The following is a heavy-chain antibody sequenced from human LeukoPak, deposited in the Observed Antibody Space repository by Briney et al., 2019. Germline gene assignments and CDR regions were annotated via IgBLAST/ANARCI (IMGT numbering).Heavy chain of an antibody. CDR1: GYTFNSYG. J-gene: IGHJ6*02. D-gene: IGHD3-22*01. V-gene: IGHV1-18*01. CDR2: ISAYNGNT. Sequence: ASVKVSCKASGYTFNSYGISWVRQAPGQGLEWMGWISAYNGNTNYAQKLQGRVTMTTDTSTSTGNMELRSLRSDDTAVYYCARGGNYYGSGGRNYYYYGLDVWGQGTTVTVSS. CDR3: ARGGNYYGSGGRNYYYYGLDV.